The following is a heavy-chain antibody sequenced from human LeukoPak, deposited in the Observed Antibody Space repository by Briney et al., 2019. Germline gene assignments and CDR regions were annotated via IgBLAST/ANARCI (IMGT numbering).Heavy chain of an antibody. D-gene: IGHD3-3*01. V-gene: IGHV3-74*01. J-gene: IGHJ3*02. CDR1: GFTFSSYW. CDR3: ARGPSARFFGVAKGAFDI. CDR2: INSDGSST. Sequence: GGSLRLSCAASGFTFSSYWMHWVRQAPGKGLVWVSRINSDGSSTSYADSVKGRFTISRDNAKNTLYLQMNSLRAEDTAVYYCARGPSARFFGVAKGAFDIWGQGTMVTVSS.